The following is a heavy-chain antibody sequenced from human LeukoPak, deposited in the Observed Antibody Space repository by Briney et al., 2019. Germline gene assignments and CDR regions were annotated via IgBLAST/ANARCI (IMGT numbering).Heavy chain of an antibody. J-gene: IGHJ3*02. Sequence: GGSLRLSCAASEFTFTSYELNWVRQAPGKGPEWGSYISSSGNTISYADSVKGRFTISRDNAKNSLYLPVISLRAEDTAVYYCARGPSIAARYDAFDIWGQGTMVTVSS. CDR1: EFTFTSYE. CDR3: ARGPSIAARYDAFDI. CDR2: ISSSGNTI. D-gene: IGHD6-6*01. V-gene: IGHV3-48*03.